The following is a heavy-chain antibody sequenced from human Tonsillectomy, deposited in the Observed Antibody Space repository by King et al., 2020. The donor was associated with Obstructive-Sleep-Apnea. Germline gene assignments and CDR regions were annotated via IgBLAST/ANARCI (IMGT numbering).Heavy chain of an antibody. V-gene: IGHV3-30*04. Sequence: VQLEESGGGVVQPGRSLRLSCAASGFTFSSYPMHWVRQAPGKGLEWVAVISYDGSNKYYADSVKGRFTISRDNSKNTLYLQMNSLRAEDTAVYYCARDQDRYYDFWSGYPPVTAYDYWGQGTLVTVSS. CDR3: ARDQDRYYDFWSGYPPVTAYDY. D-gene: IGHD3-3*01. CDR1: GFTFSSYP. CDR2: ISYDGSNK. J-gene: IGHJ4*02.